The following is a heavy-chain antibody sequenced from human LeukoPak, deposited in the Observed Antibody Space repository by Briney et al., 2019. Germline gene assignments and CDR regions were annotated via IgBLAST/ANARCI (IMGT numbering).Heavy chain of an antibody. CDR2: INHSGST. D-gene: IGHD3-3*01. Sequence: SETLSLTCAVYGGSFSGYYWSWIRQPPGKGLEWIGEINHSGSTNYNPSLKSRVTISVDTSKNQFSLKLSSVTAADTAVYYCARGLEYYDFWSGYSPRPYYFDYWGQGTLVTVSS. CDR3: ARGLEYYDFWSGYSPRPYYFDY. CDR1: GGSFSGYY. V-gene: IGHV4-34*01. J-gene: IGHJ4*02.